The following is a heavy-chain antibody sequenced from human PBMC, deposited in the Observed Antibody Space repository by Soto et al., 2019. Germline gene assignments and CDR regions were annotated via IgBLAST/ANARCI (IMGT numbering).Heavy chain of an antibody. CDR1: GFTFSSYA. D-gene: IGHD6-13*01. V-gene: IGHV3-33*01. J-gene: IGHJ4*02. Sequence: QVQLVESGGGVVQPGRSLRLSCAASGFTFSSYAMHWVRQAPGKGLEWVAVIWYDGSNKYYADSVKGRFTISRDNSKNTLYVHMNSLRAEETAVCYRARLGSTWSGPSWGQGTLVTVSS. CDR2: IWYDGSNK. CDR3: ARLGSTWSGPS.